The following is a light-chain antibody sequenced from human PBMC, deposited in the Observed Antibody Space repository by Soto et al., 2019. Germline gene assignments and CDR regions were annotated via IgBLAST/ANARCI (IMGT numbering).Light chain of an antibody. J-gene: IGKJ5*01. V-gene: IGKV3-20*01. CDR3: QKYGTAPIT. Sequence: DIELTQSPGTLSLSPGDRATLSGRASQSVSSSYLAWYQQKPGEAPRLLIYGASSRATGIPDRFSGSASGTDFTLTISRLEPEDFAIYYCQKYGTAPITFGQGTRLEIK. CDR2: GAS. CDR1: QSVSSSY.